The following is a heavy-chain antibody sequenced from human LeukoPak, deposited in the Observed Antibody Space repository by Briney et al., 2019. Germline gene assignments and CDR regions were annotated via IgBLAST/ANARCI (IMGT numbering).Heavy chain of an antibody. D-gene: IGHD4-23*01. Sequence: GGSLRLTCAASSFTFSSYSLNWFRKAQGKGLGWVSYISSSSSTIYYADSVKGRFTISRDNAKKSLYLQMNSLRAEDTAVYYCARDLGYGGDFDYWGQGTLVTVSS. CDR3: ARDLGYGGDFDY. CDR1: SFTFSSYS. CDR2: ISSSSSTI. J-gene: IGHJ4*02. V-gene: IGHV3-48*01.